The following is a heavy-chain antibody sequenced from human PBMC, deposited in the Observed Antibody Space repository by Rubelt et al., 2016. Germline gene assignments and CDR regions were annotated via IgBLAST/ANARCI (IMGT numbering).Heavy chain of an antibody. V-gene: IGHV4-38-2*02. CDR3: ARDHSSGWYLEGFFDY. CDR2: IYHSGST. Sequence: QVQLQESGPGLVKPSETLSLTCTVSGYSISSGYYWGWLRQPPGKGLEWIGSIYHSGSTYYNPSPKSRVTRSVDTSKNQFSLKLSSVTAADTAVYYCARDHSSGWYLEGFFDYWGQGTLVTVSS. CDR1: GYSISSGYY. J-gene: IGHJ4*02. D-gene: IGHD6-19*01.